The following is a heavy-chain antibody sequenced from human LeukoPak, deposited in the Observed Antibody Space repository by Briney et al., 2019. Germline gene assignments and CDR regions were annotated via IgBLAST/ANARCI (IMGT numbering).Heavy chain of an antibody. CDR2: ISAYNGNT. CDR1: GYTFTSYG. Sequence: ASGKVSCKASGYTFTSYGISWVRQAPGQGLEWIGWISAYNGNTNYAQKLQGRVTMTTDTSTSTAYMELRSLRSDDTAVYYCARLWGIVATSTYYYGMDVWGPGTTVTVAS. J-gene: IGHJ6*02. D-gene: IGHD5-12*01. CDR3: ARLWGIVATSTYYYGMDV. V-gene: IGHV1-18*01.